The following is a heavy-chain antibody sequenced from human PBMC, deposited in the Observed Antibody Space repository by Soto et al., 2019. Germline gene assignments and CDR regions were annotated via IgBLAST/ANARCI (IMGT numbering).Heavy chain of an antibody. CDR2: ISSSSSTI. CDR3: ARDLTAMVRGYSN. D-gene: IGHD3-10*01. CDR1: GFTFSSYS. V-gene: IGHV3-48*01. Sequence: GGSLRLSCAASGFTFSSYSMNWVRQAPGKGLEWVSYISSSSSTIYYADSVKGRFTISRDNAKNSLYLQMNSLRAEDTAVYYCARDLTAMVRGYSNWGQGTMVTVSS. J-gene: IGHJ3*01.